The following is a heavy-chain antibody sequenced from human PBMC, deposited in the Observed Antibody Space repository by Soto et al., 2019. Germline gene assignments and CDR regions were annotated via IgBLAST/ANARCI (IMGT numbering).Heavy chain of an antibody. J-gene: IGHJ4*02. CDR3: ARGWGRIFDY. CDR1: GGSFSGYY. V-gene: IGHV4-34*01. D-gene: IGHD7-27*01. CDR2: INHSGST. Sequence: QVQLQQWGAGLLKPSETLSLTCAVYGGSFSGYYWSWIRQPPGKGLEWTGEINHSGSTNYNPSLKSRVTISVDTSKNQFSLKPSSVTAADTAVYYCARGWGRIFDYWGQGTLVTVSS.